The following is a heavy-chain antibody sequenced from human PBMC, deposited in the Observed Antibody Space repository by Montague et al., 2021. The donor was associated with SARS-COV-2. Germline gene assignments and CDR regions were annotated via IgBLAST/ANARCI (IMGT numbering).Heavy chain of an antibody. CDR3: ARDLRDSSSWYHLGYYYYGMDI. J-gene: IGHJ6*02. CDR2: ISYDGSNK. V-gene: IGHV3-30*04. D-gene: IGHD6-13*01. Sequence: SLRLSCAASGFTFSSYAMHWVRQAPGKGLEWVAVISYDGSNKYYADSVKGRFTISRDNSKNTLYLQMNSLRAEDTAVYYCARDLRDSSSWYHLGYYYYGMDIWGQGTTVTVSS. CDR1: GFTFSSYA.